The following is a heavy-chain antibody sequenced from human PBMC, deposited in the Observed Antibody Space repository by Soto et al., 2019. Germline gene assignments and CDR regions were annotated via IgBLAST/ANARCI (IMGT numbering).Heavy chain of an antibody. CDR1: GFTFSSSA. V-gene: IGHV3-23*01. J-gene: IGHJ6*03. CDR3: AKGSRGAYYYCMDA. CDR2: ISNSGGTT. Sequence: EVQMLESGGGLVQPGGSLRLSCAASGFTFSSSAMNWVRQAPGKGLEWVSSISNSGGTTSYADSVKGRFTISRDNSKNPLYLQMNSLRAEDTAVYYCAKGSRGAYYYCMDAWGKGTTVTVSS.